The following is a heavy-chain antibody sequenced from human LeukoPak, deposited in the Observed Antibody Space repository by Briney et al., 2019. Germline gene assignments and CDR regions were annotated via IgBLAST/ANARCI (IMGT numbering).Heavy chain of an antibody. CDR1: GYTFTNYG. J-gene: IGHJ4*02. CDR2: ISPYNGNT. CDR3: ARDMLTTADFDY. Sequence: ASVTVSCKASGYTFTNYGISWVRQAPGQGLEWMGWISPYNGNTNYALKLQGRVIMTTDTSTSTAYMELRSLRPDDTAVYYCARDMLTTADFDYWGQGTLVTVSS. D-gene: IGHD3-16*01. V-gene: IGHV1-18*01.